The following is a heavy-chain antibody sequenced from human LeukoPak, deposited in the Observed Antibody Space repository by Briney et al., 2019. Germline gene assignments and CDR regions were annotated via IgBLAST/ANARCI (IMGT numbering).Heavy chain of an antibody. J-gene: IGHJ6*04. CDR2: MNPNSGNT. D-gene: IGHD3-10*02. V-gene: IGHV1-8*01. CDR1: GYTFTSYD. CDR3: AELGITMIGGV. Sequence: ASVKVSCKASGYTFTSYDINWARQATGQGLEWMGWMNPNSGNTGYAQKFQGRVTMTRNTSISTAYMELSSLRSDDTAVYYCAELGITMIGGVWGRGTTVTISS.